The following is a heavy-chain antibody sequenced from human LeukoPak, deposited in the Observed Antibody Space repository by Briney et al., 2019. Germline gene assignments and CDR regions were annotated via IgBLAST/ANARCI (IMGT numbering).Heavy chain of an antibody. CDR2: ISWNSGSI. CDR1: GFTFDDYA. Sequence: GRSLRLSCAAPGFTFDDYAMHWVRQAPGKGLGWVSGISWNSGSIGYADSVKGRFTISRDNAKNSLYLQMNSLRAEDTALYYCAKEMVIVAARPGGAFDIWGQGTMVTVSS. V-gene: IGHV3-9*01. CDR3: AKEMVIVAARPGGAFDI. J-gene: IGHJ3*02. D-gene: IGHD6-6*01.